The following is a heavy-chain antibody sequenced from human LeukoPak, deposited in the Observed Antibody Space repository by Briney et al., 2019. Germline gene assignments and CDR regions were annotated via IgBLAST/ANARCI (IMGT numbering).Heavy chain of an antibody. Sequence: PSQTLSLTCTVSGGSIRSGDHYWSWIRQSPGKGLEWIGCIYYNGSTYYNPSLKRRVAMSLDTSKNQFSLKLSSVTAADTAVYYCARSFGSSWYNYYFDYWGQGTLVTVSS. CDR1: GGSIRSGDHY. V-gene: IGHV4-30-4*01. CDR2: IYYNGST. D-gene: IGHD6-13*01. CDR3: ARSFGSSWYNYYFDY. J-gene: IGHJ4*02.